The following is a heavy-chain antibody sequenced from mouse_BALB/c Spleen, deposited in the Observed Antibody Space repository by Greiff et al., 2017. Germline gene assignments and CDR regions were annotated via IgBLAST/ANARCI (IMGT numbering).Heavy chain of an antibody. D-gene: IGHD1-1*01. CDR2: ISYSGST. V-gene: IGHV3-2*02. Sequence: VQLQQSGPGLVKPSQSLSLTCTVTGYSITSDYAWNWIRQFPGNKLEWMGYISYSGSTSYNPSLKSRISITRDTSKNQFFLQLNSVTTEDTATYYCARIGYGSTSMDYWGQGTSVTVSS. J-gene: IGHJ4*01. CDR1: GYSITSDYA. CDR3: ARIGYGSTSMDY.